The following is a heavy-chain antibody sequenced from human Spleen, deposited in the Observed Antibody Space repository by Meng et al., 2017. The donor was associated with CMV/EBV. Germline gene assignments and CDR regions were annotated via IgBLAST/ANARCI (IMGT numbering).Heavy chain of an antibody. V-gene: IGHV3-9*01. J-gene: IGHJ6*02. CDR2: MSGNTGFI. Sequence: SLKISCAASGFTFEDFAMHWVRQIPGEGLEWLSGMSGNTGFIGYADSVKGRFTISRDNAKKTLSLQMDTLRTEDTALYYCVKGGGERVTFDAMDVWGQGTTVTVSS. CDR3: VKGGGERVTFDAMDV. D-gene: IGHD2-21*02. CDR1: GFTFEDFA.